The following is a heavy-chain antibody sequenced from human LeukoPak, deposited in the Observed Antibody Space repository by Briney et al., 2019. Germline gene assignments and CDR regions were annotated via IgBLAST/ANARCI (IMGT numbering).Heavy chain of an antibody. CDR3: ARGPIAVAGTR. D-gene: IGHD6-19*01. V-gene: IGHV1-69*02. CDR1: GGTFSSYT. CDR2: IIPILGIA. Sequence: SVKVSCRASGGTFSSYTISWVRQAPGQGLEWMGRIIPILGIANYAQKFQGRVTITADKSTSTAYMELSSLRSEDTVVYYCARGPIAVAGTRWGQGTLVTVSS. J-gene: IGHJ4*02.